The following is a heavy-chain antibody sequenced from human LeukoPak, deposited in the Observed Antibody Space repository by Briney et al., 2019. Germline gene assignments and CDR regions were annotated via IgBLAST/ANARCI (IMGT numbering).Heavy chain of an antibody. CDR3: AKVGGVVTAIDY. CDR1: GFTFSNYS. CDR2: ISSRSSYI. Sequence: GGSLRLSCAASGFTFSNYSMNWVRQAPGKGLEWVSSISSRSSYIYYADSVKGRFTISRDNAKNTLYLQMNSLRAEDTAVYYCAKVGGVVTAIDYWGQGTLVTVSS. J-gene: IGHJ4*02. V-gene: IGHV3-21*01. D-gene: IGHD2-21*02.